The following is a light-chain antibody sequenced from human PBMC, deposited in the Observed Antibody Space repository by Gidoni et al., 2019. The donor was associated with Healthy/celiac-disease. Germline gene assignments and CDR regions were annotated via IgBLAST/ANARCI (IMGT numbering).Light chain of an antibody. CDR1: QLGDKY. V-gene: IGLV3-1*01. Sequence: SYELTQPPSVSVSPGQTASITCSGDQLGDKYACWYQQKPGQSPVLVIYQDRKRPSGIPERFSGSNSGNTATLTISGTQAMDEADYYCQAWDSSTGVFGTGTKVTVL. CDR2: QDR. CDR3: QAWDSSTGV. J-gene: IGLJ1*01.